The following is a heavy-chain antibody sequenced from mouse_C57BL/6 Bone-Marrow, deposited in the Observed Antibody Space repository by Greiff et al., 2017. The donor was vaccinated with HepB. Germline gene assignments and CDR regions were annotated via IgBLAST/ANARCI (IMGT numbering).Heavy chain of an antibody. D-gene: IGHD1-1*01. CDR2: IFPGSGST. V-gene: IGHV1-75*01. CDR1: GYTFTDYY. Sequence: VQLQQSGPELVKPGASVKISCKASGYTFTDYYINWVKQRPGQGLEWIGWIFPGSGSTYYNEKFKGRATLTVDKSSSTAYMLLSSLTSEDSAVYFCARRAYYYGSSYEYFDVWGTGTTVTVSS. CDR3: ARRAYYYGSSYEYFDV. J-gene: IGHJ1*03.